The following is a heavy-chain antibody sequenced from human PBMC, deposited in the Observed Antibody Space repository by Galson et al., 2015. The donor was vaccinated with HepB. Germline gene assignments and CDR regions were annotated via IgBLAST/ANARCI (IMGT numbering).Heavy chain of an antibody. CDR2: IKQDGSEK. CDR3: ARDGSQWFGEILPFDY. D-gene: IGHD3-10*01. CDR1: GFTFSSYW. J-gene: IGHJ4*02. Sequence: SLRLSCAASGFTFSSYWMSWVRQAPGKGLEWVANIKQDGSEKYYVDSVKGRFTISRDNAKNSLYLQMNSLRAEDTAVYYCARDGSQWFGEILPFDYWGQGTLVTVSS. V-gene: IGHV3-7*01.